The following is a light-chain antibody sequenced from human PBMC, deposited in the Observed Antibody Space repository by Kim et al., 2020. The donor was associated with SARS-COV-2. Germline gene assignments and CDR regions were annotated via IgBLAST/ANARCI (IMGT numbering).Light chain of an antibody. V-gene: IGKV3-20*01. CDR1: QKVPSTY. Sequence: LPPGKGATLSCRSSQKVPSTYLAWYQQTPGQAPRLLIYGASSRAPGIPDRFSGSGSGTDFTLTISRLEPEDFAVYYCQQYGMTPRTFGQGTKVDIK. CDR2: GAS. CDR3: QQYGMTPRT. J-gene: IGKJ1*01.